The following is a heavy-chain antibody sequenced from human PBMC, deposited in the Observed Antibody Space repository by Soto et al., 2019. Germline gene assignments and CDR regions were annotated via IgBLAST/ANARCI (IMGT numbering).Heavy chain of an antibody. CDR3: ARDVSLDY. Sequence: GGSLRLSCAASGFTFSSYSMNWVRQTPGKGLEWVSYISTSSGTIYYADSVKGRFTISRDNAKNSLYLQMNSLRAEDTAVYYCARDVSLDYWGQGTLVTVSS. CDR1: GFTFSSYS. V-gene: IGHV3-48*01. J-gene: IGHJ4*02. CDR2: ISTSSGTI.